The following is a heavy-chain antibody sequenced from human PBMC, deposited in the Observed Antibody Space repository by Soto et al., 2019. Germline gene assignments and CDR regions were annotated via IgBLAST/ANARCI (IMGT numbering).Heavy chain of an antibody. V-gene: IGHV3-48*01. Sequence: GGSLRLSCAASGFTFSSNSMNWVRQAPGKGLEWVSYIISSTSTIYYADSVKGRFTISRDNAKNSLYLQMNSLRAEDTAVYYCARGLSDRTVTNYYYYMDVWGKGTTVTVSS. CDR1: GFTFSSNS. D-gene: IGHD4-4*01. J-gene: IGHJ6*03. CDR2: IISSTSTI. CDR3: ARGLSDRTVTNYYYYMDV.